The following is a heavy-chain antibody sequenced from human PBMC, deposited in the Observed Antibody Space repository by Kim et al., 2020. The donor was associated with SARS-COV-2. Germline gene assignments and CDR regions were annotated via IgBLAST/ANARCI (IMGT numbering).Heavy chain of an antibody. CDR2: ISSSSSYI. V-gene: IGHV3-21*01. J-gene: IGHJ6*02. CDR3: ARGLMGLRYFDWLLTEGMDV. D-gene: IGHD3-9*01. CDR1: GFTFSSYS. Sequence: GGSLRLSCAASGFTFSSYSMNWVRQAPGKGLEWVSSISSSSSYIYYADSVKGRFTISRDNAKNSLYLQMNSLRAEDTAVYYCARGLMGLRYFDWLLTEGMDVWGQGTTVTVSS.